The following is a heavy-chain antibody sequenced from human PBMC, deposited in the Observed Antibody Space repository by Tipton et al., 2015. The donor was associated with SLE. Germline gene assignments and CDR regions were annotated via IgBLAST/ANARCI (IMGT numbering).Heavy chain of an antibody. CDR2: VHDSVMV. Sequence: TLSLTCTISGGLTRDYFWTWIRQPPGRGLEYIGYVHDSVMVNYNPSLKSRVTISADTSRNQFSLTLTSVTAADTAKYYCVRDPALAETGTYFDRRGQGILVSVSS. CDR1: GGLTRDYF. D-gene: IGHD1-14*01. V-gene: IGHV4-59*01. CDR3: VRDPALAETGTYFDR. J-gene: IGHJ4*02.